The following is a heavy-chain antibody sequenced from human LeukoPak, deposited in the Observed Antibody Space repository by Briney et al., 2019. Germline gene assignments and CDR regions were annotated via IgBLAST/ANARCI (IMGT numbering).Heavy chain of an antibody. V-gene: IGHV3-15*01. CDR1: GFTFSSAW. J-gene: IGHJ4*02. CDR2: IKTKTDGGTT. D-gene: IGHD4-23*01. CDR3: ANIFGGNSHRSDY. Sequence: GGSLRLSCAASGFTFSSAWMSWVRQAPGQGLEWLGRIKTKTDGGTTDYAAPVKGRFTISRDDSKDTLYLQMNSLKSDDTAVYYCANIFGGNSHRSDYWGQGALVTVSS.